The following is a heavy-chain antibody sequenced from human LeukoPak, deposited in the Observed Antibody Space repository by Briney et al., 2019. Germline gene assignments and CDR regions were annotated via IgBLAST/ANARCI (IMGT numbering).Heavy chain of an antibody. J-gene: IGHJ4*02. CDR2: IDWDDDK. D-gene: IGHD3-3*01. CDR1: GFSLSTSGMR. CDR3: ARTPKAISYYFDY. Sequence: SGPALVKPTQTLTLTCTFSGFSLSTSGMRVSWIRQPPGKALEWLARIDWDDDKFYSTSLKTRLTISKDTSKNQVVLTMTNMDPVDTAPYYCARTPKAISYYFDYWGQGTLVTVSS. V-gene: IGHV2-70*04.